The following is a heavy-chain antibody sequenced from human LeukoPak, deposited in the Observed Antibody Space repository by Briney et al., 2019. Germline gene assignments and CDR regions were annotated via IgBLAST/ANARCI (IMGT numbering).Heavy chain of an antibody. D-gene: IGHD6-19*01. J-gene: IGHJ6*02. Sequence: ASVKVSCKASGYTFTSYDINWVRQATGQGLEWMGWMNPNSGNTGYAQKFQGRVTMTRNTSISTAYVELSSLRSEDTAVYYCAREQWLDSYYYYYYGMDVWGQGTTVTVSS. CDR2: MNPNSGNT. CDR1: GYTFTSYD. V-gene: IGHV1-8*01. CDR3: AREQWLDSYYYYYYGMDV.